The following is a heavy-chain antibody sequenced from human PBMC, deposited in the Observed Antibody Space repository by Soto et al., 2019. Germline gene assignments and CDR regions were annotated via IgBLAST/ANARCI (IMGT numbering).Heavy chain of an antibody. Sequence: GGPLRLSCSASGFTFSSCAMHWVRQAAGKGLEYVSGISSNGAATYYAESVKDRFIISRDNSRNTLFLQVNSLTGEDTAVYYCIKDRRSTRRAMDVWGQGTTVTVSS. CDR2: ISSNGAAT. CDR1: GFTFSSCA. D-gene: IGHD2-2*01. V-gene: IGHV3-64D*06. CDR3: IKDRRSTRRAMDV. J-gene: IGHJ6*02.